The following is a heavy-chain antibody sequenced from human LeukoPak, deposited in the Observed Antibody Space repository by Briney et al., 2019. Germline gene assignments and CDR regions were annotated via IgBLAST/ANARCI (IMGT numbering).Heavy chain of an antibody. J-gene: IGHJ4*02. Sequence: PSETLSLTCAVYGGSFSGYYWTWIRQSPEKGLEWIGEINHSGSTSYNPSLKTQVTISVDTSKNQFSLKLTSVTAADTAVYYCARGPLLTHRRYFDFWGQGTLVTVYS. CDR3: ARGPLLTHRRYFDF. D-gene: IGHD3-9*01. V-gene: IGHV4-34*01. CDR2: INHSGST. CDR1: GGSFSGYY.